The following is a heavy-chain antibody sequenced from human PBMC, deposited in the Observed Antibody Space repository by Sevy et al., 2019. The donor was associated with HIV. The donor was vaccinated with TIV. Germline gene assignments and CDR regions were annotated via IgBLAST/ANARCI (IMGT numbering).Heavy chain of an antibody. V-gene: IGHV3-21*01. CDR2: ISSGSGYI. CDR1: GFTFSSYN. J-gene: IGHJ6*02. Sequence: GGSLRLSCAASGFTFSSYNMNWVRQTPGKGLEWVSFISSGSGYIYYAVSVKGRFTISRDNAKNSLYLQMNSLRAEDTAMYYCTRDKTILEGRYGMDVWGQGTTVTVSS. CDR3: TRDKTILEGRYGMDV. D-gene: IGHD3-3*01.